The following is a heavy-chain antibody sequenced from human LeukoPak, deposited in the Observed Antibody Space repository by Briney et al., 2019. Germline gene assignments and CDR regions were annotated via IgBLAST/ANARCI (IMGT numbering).Heavy chain of an antibody. Sequence: PSETLSLTCTVSGGSISSYYWSWIRQPAGKGLEWIGRIYTSGSTNYNPSLKSRVTMSVDTSKNQFSLKLSSVTAADTAVYYCARERGLYNWNINQGSGWFDPWGQGTLVPVSS. V-gene: IGHV4-4*07. CDR1: GGSISSYY. J-gene: IGHJ5*02. D-gene: IGHD1/OR15-1a*01. CDR2: IYTSGST. CDR3: ARERGLYNWNINQGSGWFDP.